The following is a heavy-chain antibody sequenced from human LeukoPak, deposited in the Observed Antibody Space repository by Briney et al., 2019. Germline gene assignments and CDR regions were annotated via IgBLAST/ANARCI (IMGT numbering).Heavy chain of an antibody. J-gene: IGHJ5*02. CDR3: ARSPAYCSGGTCYGHNWFDP. V-gene: IGHV1-46*01. D-gene: IGHD2-15*01. CDR2: IKPSGGST. CDR1: GYTFTSYY. Sequence: GASVKVSCKASGYTFTSYYTHWVRQAPGQGLEWMGIIKPSGGSTLYAQKFQGRVTMTTDTSTSTVYMEVSSLRSEDTAVYYCARSPAYCSGGTCYGHNWFDPWGQGTLVTVSS.